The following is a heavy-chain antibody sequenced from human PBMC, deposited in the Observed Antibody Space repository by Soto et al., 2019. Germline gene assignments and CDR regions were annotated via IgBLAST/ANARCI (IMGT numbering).Heavy chain of an antibody. D-gene: IGHD2-8*01. CDR2: TSPASDNT. Sequence: EVQLLESGGGLVQPGGSLRLSCVASGFNFRGYYMAWVRQAPGKGPEWVSGTSPASDNTQSADSVNGRFTISRDNSKNTLLLQMDSLRAEDTAVYYCAKHLQWYGMGVWGQGTTVTVSS. CDR1: GFNFRGYY. CDR3: AKHLQWYGMGV. J-gene: IGHJ6*02. V-gene: IGHV3-23*01.